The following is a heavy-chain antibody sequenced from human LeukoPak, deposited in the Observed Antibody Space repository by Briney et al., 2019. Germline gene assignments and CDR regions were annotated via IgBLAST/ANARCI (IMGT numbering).Heavy chain of an antibody. V-gene: IGHV3-74*01. J-gene: IGHJ5*02. CDR1: GFTFSNYW. CDR2: INSDGTTT. Sequence: GGSLRLSCAASGFTFSNYWMHWVRQSPGKGLMWVSRINSDGTTTRYADSVKGRFTISRDNAKNTLYLQINSLRAEDTAVYYCVRAPATVKFDLWGQGTLVTVSS. D-gene: IGHD3-16*02. CDR3: VRAPATVKFDL.